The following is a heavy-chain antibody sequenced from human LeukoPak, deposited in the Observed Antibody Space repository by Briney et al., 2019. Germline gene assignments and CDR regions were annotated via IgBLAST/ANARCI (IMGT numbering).Heavy chain of an antibody. CDR2: ISSSSSYI. Sequence: GGSLRLSCAASGFTFSSYSMNWVRQAPGKGLEWVSSISSSSSYIYYADSVKGRFTISRDNAKNSLYLQMNSLRAEDTAVYYCAKAKNPYSSSSDYWGQGTLVTVSS. V-gene: IGHV3-21*01. J-gene: IGHJ4*02. CDR1: GFTFSSYS. D-gene: IGHD6-13*01. CDR3: AKAKNPYSSSSDY.